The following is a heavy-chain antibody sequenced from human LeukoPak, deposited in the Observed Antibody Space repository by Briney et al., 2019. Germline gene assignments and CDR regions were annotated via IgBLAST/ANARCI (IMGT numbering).Heavy chain of an antibody. J-gene: IGHJ4*02. D-gene: IGHD6-6*01. V-gene: IGHV3-64*01. CDR2: IGPDGGTT. CDR1: GFTFYTYG. CDR3: ARGAQLTDY. Sequence: GGSLRLSCAASGFTFYTYGMHWVRQAPGKGLEYVSGIGPDGGTTYYANSVKDRFTISRDNSKYMLYLQMGSLTADDMAVYYCARGAQLTDYWGQGTLVTVSS.